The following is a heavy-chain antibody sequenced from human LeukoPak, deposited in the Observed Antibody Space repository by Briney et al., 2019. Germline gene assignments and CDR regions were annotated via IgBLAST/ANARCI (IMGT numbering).Heavy chain of an antibody. D-gene: IGHD1-1*01. CDR3: KSGGAAPGSFDY. CDR1: GFTFSRYW. V-gene: IGHV3-7*01. Sequence: TGGSLRLSCAASGFTFSRYWMSWMRQAPGKGLEWVANIKYDGYEEYYVDSVKGRFTISRDNAKNSLYLQLNSLRVEDTAVYYCKSGGAAPGSFDYWSQGTLVTVSP. CDR2: IKYDGYEE. J-gene: IGHJ4*02.